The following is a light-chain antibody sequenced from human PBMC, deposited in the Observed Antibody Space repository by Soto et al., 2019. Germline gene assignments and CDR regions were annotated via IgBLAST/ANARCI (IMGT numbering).Light chain of an antibody. CDR2: DAS. J-gene: IGKJ2*01. V-gene: IGKV3-11*01. CDR3: QQRFNWPLT. Sequence: EIVLTQSPATLSLSPGERATLSCRASHSVSSVLAWYQQQPGQAPRLLIYDASNRATGIPARFSGSGSGTEFTLTISSLEPEDFAFYYCQQRFNWPLTFGLGTKLEIK. CDR1: HSVSSV.